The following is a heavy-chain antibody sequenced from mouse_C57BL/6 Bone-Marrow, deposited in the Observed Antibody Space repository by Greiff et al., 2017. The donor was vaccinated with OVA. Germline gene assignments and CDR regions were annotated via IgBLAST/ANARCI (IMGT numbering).Heavy chain of an antibody. J-gene: IGHJ4*01. CDR3: ARRGVTKAMDY. V-gene: IGHV5-6*02. D-gene: IGHD2-2*01. CDR1: GFTFRSYG. CDR2: ISSGGGYT. Sequence: EVKLMESGGDLVKPGGSLKLSCAASGFTFRSYGMSWVRQTPDQRLEWVATISSGGGYTYYPDSVKGRFTISRDNAKNTLYLQMRSLTSEDTAMYYCARRGVTKAMDYWGQGTSVTVSS.